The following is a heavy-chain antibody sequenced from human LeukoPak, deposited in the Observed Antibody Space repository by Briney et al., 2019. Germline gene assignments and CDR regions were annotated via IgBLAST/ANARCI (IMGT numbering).Heavy chain of an antibody. CDR3: ARDRMAGIFDY. CDR2: IWYDGSNK. Sequence: GGSLRLSCAASGFTFSSFGMHWVRQAPGKGLERVAVIWYDGSNKHYVDSVKGRFTISRDNSRNTLYMQMNSLRAEDTAVYYCARDRMAGIFDYWGQGTLVTVSS. V-gene: IGHV3-33*01. J-gene: IGHJ4*02. D-gene: IGHD6-19*01. CDR1: GFTFSSFG.